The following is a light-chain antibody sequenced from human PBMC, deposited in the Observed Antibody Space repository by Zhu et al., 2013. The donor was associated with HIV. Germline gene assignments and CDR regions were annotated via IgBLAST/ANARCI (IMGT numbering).Light chain of an antibody. V-gene: IGLV1-51*01. CDR2: DNS. CDR3: GTWDSGLSAVV. J-gene: IGLJ3*02. CDR1: ISNIGNNY. Sequence: QSVLTQSPSVSAAPGHKVTISCSGTISNIGNNYVSWYQHLPGTPPQLLIYDNSERPSGIPDRFSGAKSGTSASLAITGLQTGDEADYYCGTWDSGLSAVVFGGGTKLTVL.